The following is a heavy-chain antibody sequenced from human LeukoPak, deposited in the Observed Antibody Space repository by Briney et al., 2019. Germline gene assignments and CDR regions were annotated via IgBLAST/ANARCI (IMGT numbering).Heavy chain of an antibody. Sequence: SVKVSCKASGGTFSSHVISWVRQAPGQGLEWMGRINPIVGAPIYAQKLQGRVTITADKSTSTAYIELSSLGSEDTAVYYCASPSSHYDVWRGYSMFQLWGQGTLAIVSS. CDR1: GGTFSSHV. V-gene: IGHV1-69*04. D-gene: IGHD3-3*01. J-gene: IGHJ1*01. CDR3: ASPSSHYDVWRGYSMFQL. CDR2: INPIVGAP.